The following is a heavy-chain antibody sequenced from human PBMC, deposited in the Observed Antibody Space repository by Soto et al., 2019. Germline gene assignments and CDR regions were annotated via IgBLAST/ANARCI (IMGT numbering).Heavy chain of an antibody. J-gene: IGHJ5*02. CDR2: IYYSGST. D-gene: IGHD4-4*01. CDR3: ARDRNDYSKGFDP. V-gene: IGHV4-61*01. Sequence: QVQLQESGPGLVKPSETLSLTCTVSGGSVSSGSYYWSWIRQPPGKGLEWIGYIYYSGSTNYNPSLTSRVTISVDTSKNQFSLKLSSVTAADTAVYYCARDRNDYSKGFDPWGQGTLVTVSS. CDR1: GGSVSSGSYY.